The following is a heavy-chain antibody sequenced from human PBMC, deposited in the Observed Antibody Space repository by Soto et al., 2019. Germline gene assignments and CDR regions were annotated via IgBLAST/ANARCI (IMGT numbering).Heavy chain of an antibody. CDR1: GDSVSRGSYH. J-gene: IGHJ4*02. CDR2: QPSTGSP. Sequence: PSETLSLTSSVSGDSVSRGSYHWSWLRQPPGKGLQWIGFQPSTGSPHYNPSLKSRVVISIDRSKNQFSLKLSSVPATDTAVYFCAKVGWGGDSWGQGPLVTAPQ. D-gene: IGHD7-27*01. CDR3: AKVGWGGDS. V-gene: IGHV4-61*01.